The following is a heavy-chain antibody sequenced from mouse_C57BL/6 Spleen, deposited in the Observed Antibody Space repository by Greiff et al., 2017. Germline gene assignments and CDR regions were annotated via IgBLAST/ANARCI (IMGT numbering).Heavy chain of an antibody. J-gene: IGHJ3*01. Sequence: QVQLQQSGAELVKPGASVKISCKASGYAFSSYWMNWVKQRPGKGLEWIGQIYPGDGDTNYNGKFKGKATLTAAKSSSTAYMQLSSLTSEDSAVYFCARWGFYYDYDWFAYWGQGTLVTVSA. CDR3: ARWGFYYDYDWFAY. V-gene: IGHV1-80*01. CDR2: IYPGDGDT. CDR1: GYAFSSYW. D-gene: IGHD2-4*01.